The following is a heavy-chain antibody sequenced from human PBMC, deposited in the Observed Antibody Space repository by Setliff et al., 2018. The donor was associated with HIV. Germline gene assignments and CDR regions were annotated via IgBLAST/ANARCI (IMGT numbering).Heavy chain of an antibody. CDR1: GGTFSNYA. CDR3: TKGPNFEDAFDI. CDR2: LIPIVDIT. V-gene: IGHV1-69*10. J-gene: IGHJ3*02. Sequence: SVKVSCKASGGTFSNYAFSWVRQAPGQGLEWMGGLIPIVDITKSTQRFRDRVTFTADESTKTAQMELSGLTFEDTAVYYCTKGPNFEDAFDIWGQGTVVTVSS. D-gene: IGHD2-8*01.